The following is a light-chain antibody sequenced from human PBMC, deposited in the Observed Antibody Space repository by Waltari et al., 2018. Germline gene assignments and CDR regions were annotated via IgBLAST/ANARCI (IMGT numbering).Light chain of an antibody. CDR1: SSDVGAYKY. V-gene: IGLV2-14*03. Sequence: QSALTQPASVSGSPGQSITISCLGSSSDVGAYKYVSCFQQHPGKAPKLIIYDASTRPSGPSDRFSGSKSCNTASLTISGLQAEDEADYYCSSYTTSRTWVFGGGTKLTVL. CDR2: DAS. J-gene: IGLJ3*02. CDR3: SSYTTSRTWV.